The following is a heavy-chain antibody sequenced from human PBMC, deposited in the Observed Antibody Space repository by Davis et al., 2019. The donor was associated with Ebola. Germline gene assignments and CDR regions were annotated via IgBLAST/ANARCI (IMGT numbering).Heavy chain of an antibody. CDR2: IIPIFGTA. CDR1: GGTFSSYA. D-gene: IGHD6-19*01. CDR3: ARERRLAHYFDY. Sequence: SVKVSCKASGGTFSSYAISWVRQAPGQGLEWMGGIIPIFGTANYAQKFQGRVTITADESTSTAYMELSSLRSEDTAVYYCARERRLAHYFDYWGQGTLVTVSS. V-gene: IGHV1-69*13. J-gene: IGHJ4*02.